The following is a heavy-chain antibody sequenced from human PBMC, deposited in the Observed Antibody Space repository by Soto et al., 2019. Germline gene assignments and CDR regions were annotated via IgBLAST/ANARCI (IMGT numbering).Heavy chain of an antibody. Sequence: PSETLSLTCTVSGGSISSSSYYWGWIRQPPGKGLEWIGSIYYSGSTYYNPSLKSRVTISVDTSKNQFSLKLSSVTAADTAVYYCARDPRPGYCSGGSCNNWFDPWGQGTLVTVSS. CDR3: ARDPRPGYCSGGSCNNWFDP. V-gene: IGHV4-39*07. J-gene: IGHJ5*02. CDR2: IYYSGST. D-gene: IGHD2-15*01. CDR1: GGSISSSSYY.